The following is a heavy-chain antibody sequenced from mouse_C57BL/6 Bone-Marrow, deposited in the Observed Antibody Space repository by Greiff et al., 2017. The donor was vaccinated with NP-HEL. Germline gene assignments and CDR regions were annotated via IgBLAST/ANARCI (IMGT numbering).Heavy chain of an antibody. J-gene: IGHJ2*01. CDR3: TRAYYGSSPGYFDY. Sequence: EVKLMESGEGLVKPGGSLTLSCAASGFTFSSYAMSWVRQTPEKRLEWVAYISSGGDYIYYADTVKGRFTISRDNARNTLYLQMSSLKSEDTAMYYCTRAYYGSSPGYFDYWGQGTTLTVSS. CDR2: ISSGGDYI. CDR1: GFTFSSYA. V-gene: IGHV5-9-1*02. D-gene: IGHD1-1*01.